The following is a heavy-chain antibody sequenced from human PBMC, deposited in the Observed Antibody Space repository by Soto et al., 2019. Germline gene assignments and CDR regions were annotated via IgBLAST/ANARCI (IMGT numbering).Heavy chain of an antibody. Sequence: SETLSLTCTVSGGSISSGGYYWSWIRQHPGKGLEWIGYIYYSGSTYYNPSLKSRVTISVDTSKNQFSLKLSSVTAADTAVYYCARAEFGDVDYYDSSGYFVYWGQGTLVTVSS. D-gene: IGHD3-22*01. V-gene: IGHV4-31*03. CDR3: ARAEFGDVDYYDSSGYFVY. CDR1: GGSISSGGYY. CDR2: IYYSGST. J-gene: IGHJ4*02.